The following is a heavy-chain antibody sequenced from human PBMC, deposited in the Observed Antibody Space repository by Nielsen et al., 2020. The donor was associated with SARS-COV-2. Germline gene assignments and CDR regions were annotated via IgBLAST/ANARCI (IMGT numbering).Heavy chain of an antibody. CDR1: GFTFSSYA. V-gene: IGHV3-23*01. D-gene: IGHD1-26*01. CDR2: ISGSGGST. Sequence: GESLKISCAASGFTFSSYAMSWVRQAPGKGLEWVSAISGSGGSTYYADSVKGRFTISRDNSKNTLYLQMNSLRAEDTAVYYCAKDIYADSGSSSPYWGQGTLVTVSS. CDR3: AKDIYADSGSSSPY. J-gene: IGHJ4*02.